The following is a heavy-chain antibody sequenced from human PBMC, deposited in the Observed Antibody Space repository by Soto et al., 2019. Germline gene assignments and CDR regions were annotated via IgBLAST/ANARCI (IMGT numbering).Heavy chain of an antibody. CDR1: GFTFSSYG. CDR3: ATERLVTATSAPFDY. CDR2: IWYDGSNK. D-gene: IGHD2-21*02. V-gene: IGHV3-33*01. J-gene: IGHJ4*02. Sequence: GGSLRLSCAASGFTFSSYGMHWVRQAPGKGLEWVAVIWYDGSNKYYADSVKGRFTISRDNSKNTLYLQMNSLRAEDTAVYYCATERLVTATSAPFDYWGQGTLVTVSS.